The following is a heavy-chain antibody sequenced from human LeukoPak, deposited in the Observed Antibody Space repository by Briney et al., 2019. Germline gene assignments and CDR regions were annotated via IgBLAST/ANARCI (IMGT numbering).Heavy chain of an antibody. CDR3: ARARGITFGGVIAN. Sequence: SETLSLPCAVYGGSFSGYYWSWIRQPPGKGLEWIGEINHSGSTNYNPSLKSRVTISVDTSKNQFSLKLSSVTAADTAVYYCARARGITFGGVIANWGQGTLVTVSS. CDR1: GGSFSGYY. V-gene: IGHV4-34*01. J-gene: IGHJ4*02. D-gene: IGHD3-16*02. CDR2: INHSGST.